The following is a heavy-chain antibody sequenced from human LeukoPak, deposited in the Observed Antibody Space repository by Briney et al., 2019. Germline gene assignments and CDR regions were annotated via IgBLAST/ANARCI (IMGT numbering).Heavy chain of an antibody. J-gene: IGHJ4*02. Sequence: PGRSLRLSGTASGFTFGDYAMSWFRQAPGKGLEWVGFIRSKAYGGTTEYAASVKGRFTISRDDSKSIAYLQMNSLKTEDTAVYYCTSSWDPITTFDYWGQGTLVTVSS. D-gene: IGHD3-3*01. CDR2: IRSKAYGGTT. CDR3: TSSWDPITTFDY. V-gene: IGHV3-49*03. CDR1: GFTFGDYA.